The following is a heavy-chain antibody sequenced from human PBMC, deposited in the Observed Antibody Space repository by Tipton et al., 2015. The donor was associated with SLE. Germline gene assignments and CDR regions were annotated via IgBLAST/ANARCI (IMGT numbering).Heavy chain of an antibody. Sequence: TLSLTCAVYGGSFSVHYWSWSWIRQPPGKGLEWIAYTYFTGGSNSNPSLKSRVTISADTSRNQFSLRLTSVTAADTAVYFCAGSRDGYTSFDYWGQGTLVTVSS. D-gene: IGHD5-24*01. CDR1: GGSFSVHY. CDR3: AGSRDGYTSFDY. V-gene: IGHV4-59*11. J-gene: IGHJ4*02. CDR2: TYFTGGS.